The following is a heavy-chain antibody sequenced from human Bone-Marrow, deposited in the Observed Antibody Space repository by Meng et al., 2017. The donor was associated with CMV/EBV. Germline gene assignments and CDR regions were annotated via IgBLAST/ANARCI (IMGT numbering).Heavy chain of an antibody. D-gene: IGHD3-10*01. J-gene: IGHJ4*02. CDR1: GYTFTSYD. CDR2: INPNSGGT. Sequence: ASVKVSCKASGYTFTSYDINWVRQAPGQGLEWMGWINPNSGGTNYAQKFQGRVTMTRDTSISTAYMELSRLRSDDTAVYYCARVGRRGVPIDYCDYWGQGNLVNVHS. V-gene: IGHV1-2*02. CDR3: ARVGRRGVPIDYCDY.